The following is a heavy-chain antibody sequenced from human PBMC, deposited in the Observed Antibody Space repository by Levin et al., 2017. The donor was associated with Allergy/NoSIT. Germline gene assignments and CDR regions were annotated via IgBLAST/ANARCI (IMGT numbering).Heavy chain of an antibody. V-gene: IGHV3-23*01. CDR1: GFSFSSDN. Sequence: GESLKISCAASGFSFSSDNMTWVRQAPGKGLEWVSSIGISGGTTYADSVKGRFTISRDNSKITLYLQMNSLRADDTAVYYCAKSIPFWYFDLWGRGTLVTVSS. J-gene: IGHJ2*01. CDR3: AKSIPFWYFDL. CDR2: IGISGGTT.